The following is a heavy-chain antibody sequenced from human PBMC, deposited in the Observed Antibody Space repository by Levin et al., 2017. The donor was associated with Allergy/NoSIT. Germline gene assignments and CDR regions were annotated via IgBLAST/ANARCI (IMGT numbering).Heavy chain of an antibody. CDR3: ARGDCSGGSCYSAYFDL. CDR2: ILHDESNK. CDR1: GFTFSSYA. V-gene: IGHV3-30-3*01. J-gene: IGHJ2*01. D-gene: IGHD2-15*01. Sequence: GESLKISCAASGFTFSSYAMHWVRQVPVKGLEWVAVILHDESNKYYADSVKGRFTISRDNSKSTLYLQMNSLRAEDTAVYYCARGDCSGGSCYSAYFDLWGRGTLVTVSS.